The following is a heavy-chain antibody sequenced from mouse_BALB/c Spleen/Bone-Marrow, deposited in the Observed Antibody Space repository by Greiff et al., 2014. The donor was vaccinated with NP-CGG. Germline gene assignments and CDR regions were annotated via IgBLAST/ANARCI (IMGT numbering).Heavy chain of an antibody. CDR2: LDPSDSYT. D-gene: IGHD4-1*01. CDR3: TRGANPYYYTMDY. J-gene: IGHJ4*01. Sequence: VQRVESGAELVKPGASVKMSCKASGYTFTSYWMHWMKQRPGQGLEWIGVLDPSDSYTTYNQKFKGKATLTVDTSSNTAYMQLSSLTSEDSAVYYCTRGANPYYYTMDYWGQGTSVTVSS. CDR1: GYTFTSYW. V-gene: IGHV1S127*01.